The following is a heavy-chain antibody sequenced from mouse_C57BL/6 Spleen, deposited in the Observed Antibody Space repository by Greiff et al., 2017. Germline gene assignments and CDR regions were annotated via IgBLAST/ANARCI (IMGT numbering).Heavy chain of an antibody. CDR3: TTTSVYY. J-gene: IGHJ2*01. CDR2: IDPENGDT. Sequence: VQLQQSGAELVRPGASVKLSCTASGFNIKDDYMHWVKQRPEQGLEWIGWIDPENGDTEYASKFQGKSTITAGTSSNTAYLPLSSLTSEDTAVYYCTTTSVYYCGQGTTLTVSS. CDR1: GFNIKDDY. V-gene: IGHV14-4*01.